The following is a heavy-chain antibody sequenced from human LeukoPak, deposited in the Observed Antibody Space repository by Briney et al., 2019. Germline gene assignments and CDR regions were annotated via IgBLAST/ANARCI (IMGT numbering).Heavy chain of an antibody. CDR2: IYYTGST. CDR1: GGSISSYY. D-gene: IGHD5-18*01. Sequence: SETLSLTCTVSGGSISSYYWSWVRQPPGKGLEWIGYIYYTGSTTHNPSLNSRVTISLDTSKNQFSLKLSSVTAADTAVYYCAGDVDTVMLNAFDIWGQGTVVAVSS. CDR3: AGDVDTVMLNAFDI. J-gene: IGHJ3*02. V-gene: IGHV4-59*08.